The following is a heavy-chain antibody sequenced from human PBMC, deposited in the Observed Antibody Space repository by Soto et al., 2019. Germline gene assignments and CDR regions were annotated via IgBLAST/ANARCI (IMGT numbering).Heavy chain of an antibody. Sequence: ASVKVSCKASGYTFTSYGISWVRQAPGQGLEWMGWISAYNGNTNYAQKLQGRVTMTTDTSTSTAYMELRSLRSDGTAVYYCARDEAWFGDPWWFDPWGQGTLVTVSS. CDR1: GYTFTSYG. J-gene: IGHJ5*02. CDR2: ISAYNGNT. D-gene: IGHD3-10*01. V-gene: IGHV1-18*01. CDR3: ARDEAWFGDPWWFDP.